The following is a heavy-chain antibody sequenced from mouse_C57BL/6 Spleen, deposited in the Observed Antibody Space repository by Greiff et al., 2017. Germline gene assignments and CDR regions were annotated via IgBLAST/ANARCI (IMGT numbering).Heavy chain of an antibody. D-gene: IGHD1-1*01. CDR3: AIYYGSSYRYFDY. CDR1: GYTFTSYD. J-gene: IGHJ2*01. CDR2: IYPRDGST. Sequence: VQGVESGPELVKPGASVKLSCKASGYTFTSYDINWVKQRPGQGLEWIGWIYPRDGSTKYNEKFKGKATLTVDTSSSTAYMELHSLTSEDSAVYFCAIYYGSSYRYFDYWGQGTTLTVSS. V-gene: IGHV1-85*01.